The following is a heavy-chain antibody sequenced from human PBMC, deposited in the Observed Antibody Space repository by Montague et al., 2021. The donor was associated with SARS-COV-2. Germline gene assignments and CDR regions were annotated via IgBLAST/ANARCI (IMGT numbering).Heavy chain of an antibody. V-gene: IGHV4-34*01. CDR3: ARWDPQTLTLIGLRGKSASDY. D-gene: IGHD4-23*01. J-gene: IGHJ4*02. CDR1: GGLFSGYY. CDR2: INHSGIT. Sequence: SETLSLTYAVYGGLFSGYYWTWIRQSPGKGLEWIAEINHSGITNYNSNPSLRSRVTISVDTSKSQFSLKLSSVTAADTGVYYCARWDPQTLTLIGLRGKSASDYWGQGTLVIVSS.